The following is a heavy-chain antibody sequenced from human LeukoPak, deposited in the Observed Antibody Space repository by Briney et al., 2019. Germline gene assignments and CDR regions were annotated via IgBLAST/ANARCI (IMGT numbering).Heavy chain of an antibody. Sequence: GGSLRLSCAASGFAFGSYAMSWVRQAPGKGLEWVSGIWGSGSNTYYSDSVKGRFTISRDNSKNTLYLQMNRLRAEDTAVYYCATPLSGDFWYYSDYWGQGTLVTVSS. D-gene: IGHD4-17*01. CDR1: GFAFGSYA. CDR2: IWGSGSNT. J-gene: IGHJ4*02. V-gene: IGHV3-23*01. CDR3: ATPLSGDFWYYSDY.